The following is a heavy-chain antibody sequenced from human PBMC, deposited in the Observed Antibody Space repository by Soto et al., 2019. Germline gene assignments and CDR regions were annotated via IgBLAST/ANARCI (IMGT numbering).Heavy chain of an antibody. CDR3: ARLYSSSSYYYYYYMDV. CDR2: ISAYNGNT. J-gene: IGHJ6*03. V-gene: IGHV1-18*01. D-gene: IGHD6-6*01. CDR1: GYTFTIYG. Sequence: ASVKVSCKASGYTFTIYGISWVRQAPGQGLEWMGWISAYNGNTNYAQKLQGRVTMTTDTSTSTAYMELRSLRSDDTAVYYCARLYSSSSYYYYYYMDVWGKGTTVTVSS.